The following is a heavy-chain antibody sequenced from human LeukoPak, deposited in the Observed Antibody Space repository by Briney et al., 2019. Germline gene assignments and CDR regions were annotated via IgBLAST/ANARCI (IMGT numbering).Heavy chain of an antibody. CDR1: GYTFTGYY. J-gene: IGHJ4*02. D-gene: IGHD5-12*01. CDR3: AREFEYSGYDYGFAY. V-gene: IGHV1-2*04. Sequence: GASVKVSCKASGYTFTGYYMHWVRQAPGQGLEWMGWINPNSGGTNYAQKFQGWVTMTRDTSISTAYMELSRLRSDDTAVYYCAREFEYSGYDYGFAYWGQGTLVTVSS. CDR2: INPNSGGT.